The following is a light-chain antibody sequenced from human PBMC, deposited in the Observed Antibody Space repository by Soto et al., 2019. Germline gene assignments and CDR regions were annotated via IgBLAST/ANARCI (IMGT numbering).Light chain of an antibody. J-gene: IGKJ2*01. Sequence: DIQMTQFPSSLPASVGDRVTITCRASQNIINFLNWYQQKPGKDPNLLIYGASSLQSGDPSRFSGSGSGTDFTLTIANLQPEDFATYFCPQSYSTPYTYGQGTELEI. CDR3: PQSYSTPYT. CDR2: GAS. CDR1: QNIINF. V-gene: IGKV1-39*01.